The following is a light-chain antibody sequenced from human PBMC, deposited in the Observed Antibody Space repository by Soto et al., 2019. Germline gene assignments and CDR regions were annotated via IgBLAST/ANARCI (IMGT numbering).Light chain of an antibody. V-gene: IGKV3-20*01. J-gene: IGKJ4*01. CDR3: QQFGSSPQLT. Sequence: EIVLTQSPGTLSLSPGERATLSCRASPSFSIRYFAWYQQKPGQAPRLLIYGTFTRATGIPDRFSGSGFGTDFTLTISRLEPEDFAVYYCQQFGSSPQLTFGGGTKV. CDR1: PSFSIRY. CDR2: GTF.